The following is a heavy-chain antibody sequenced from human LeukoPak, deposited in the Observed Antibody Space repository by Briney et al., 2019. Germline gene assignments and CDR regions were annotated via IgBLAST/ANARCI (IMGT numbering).Heavy chain of an antibody. CDR2: IYYSGST. D-gene: IGHD6-13*01. V-gene: IGHV4-59*01. CDR1: GGSISSYY. J-gene: IGHJ3*02. CDR3: ARSRSSSWDDAFDI. Sequence: PSETLSLTCTVSGGSISSYYWSWIRQPPGKGLKWIGYIYYSGSTNYNPSLKSRVTISVDTSKNQFSLKLSSVTAADTAVYYCARSRSSSWDDAFDIWGQGTMVTVSS.